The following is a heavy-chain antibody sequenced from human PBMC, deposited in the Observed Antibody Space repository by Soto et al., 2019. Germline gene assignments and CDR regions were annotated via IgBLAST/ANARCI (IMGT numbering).Heavy chain of an antibody. D-gene: IGHD3-22*01. CDR1: GGTFSSYA. Sequence: SVKVSCKASGGTFSSYAISWVRQAPGQGLEWMGGIIPIFGSANYAQKFQGRVTITADKSTSTAYMELSSLRSEDTAVYYCATHHTLDYYDSSGYYGGGNAFDIWGQGTMVTVSS. J-gene: IGHJ3*02. CDR3: ATHHTLDYYDSSGYYGGGNAFDI. CDR2: IIPIFGSA. V-gene: IGHV1-69*06.